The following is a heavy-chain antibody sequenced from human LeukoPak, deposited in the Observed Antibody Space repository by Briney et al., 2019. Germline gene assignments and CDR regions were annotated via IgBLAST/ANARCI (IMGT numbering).Heavy chain of an antibody. CDR2: ISSNGGST. Sequence: GGSLRLSCAASGFTFSSYAMHWVRQAPGKGLEYVSAISSNGGSTYYANSVKGRFTISRDNSKNTLYLQMGSLRAEDMAVYYCARTQQWLVSYGMDVWGQGTTVTVSS. V-gene: IGHV3-64*01. CDR3: ARTQQWLVSYGMDV. D-gene: IGHD6-19*01. J-gene: IGHJ6*02. CDR1: GFTFSSYA.